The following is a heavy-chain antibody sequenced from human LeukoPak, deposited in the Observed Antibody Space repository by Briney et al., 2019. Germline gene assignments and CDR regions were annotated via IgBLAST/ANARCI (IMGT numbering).Heavy chain of an antibody. V-gene: IGHV4-34*01. J-gene: IGHJ6*02. CDR1: GGSFSGYY. Sequence: PSETLSLTCAVYGGSFSGYYWSWIRQPPGKGLEWIGEINHSGSTNYNPSLKSRVTISVDTSKNQFSLKLSSVTAADTAVYYCARGLNYYYGSGSYYRAYYYYGMDVWGQGTTVTVSS. CDR3: ARGLNYYYGSGSYYRAYYYYGMDV. D-gene: IGHD3-10*01. CDR2: INHSGST.